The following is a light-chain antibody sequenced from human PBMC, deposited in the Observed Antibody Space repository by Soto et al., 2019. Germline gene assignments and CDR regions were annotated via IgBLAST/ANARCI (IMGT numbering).Light chain of an antibody. V-gene: IGKV3-11*01. CDR3: QQRHMWPIT. Sequence: EVVLTQSPVTLSLSPGERATLSCRASQSFRGLLAWYQQKPGQAPRLLIYDAYNRATGIPPRFSGSGSGTCFTLTISSLEPEDSAVYYCQQRHMWPITFGQGTRLEIK. J-gene: IGKJ5*01. CDR1: QSFRGL. CDR2: DAY.